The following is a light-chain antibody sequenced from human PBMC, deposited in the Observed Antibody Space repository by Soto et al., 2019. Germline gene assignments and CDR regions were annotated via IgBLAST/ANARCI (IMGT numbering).Light chain of an antibody. CDR2: GAS. V-gene: IGKV3-15*01. Sequence: IVMTQSPATLCVSPGERATLSCRASQSISSKLAWYQQKPGQAPRLLSYGASTRATGIPVRFSGSGSGTEFTLTITSLQSEDFEVYYCEEYNYCRRSTFGRGTVVDIK. CDR1: QSISSK. CDR3: EEYNYCRRST. J-gene: IGKJ4*01.